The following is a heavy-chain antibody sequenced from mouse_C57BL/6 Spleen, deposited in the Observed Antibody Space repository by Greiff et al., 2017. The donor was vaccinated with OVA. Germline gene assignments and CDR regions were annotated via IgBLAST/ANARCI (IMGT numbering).Heavy chain of an antibody. D-gene: IGHD4-1*01. V-gene: IGHV1-50*01. CDR1: GYTFTSYW. J-gene: IGHJ2*01. Sequence: VQLQQPGAELVKPGASVKLSCKASGYTFTSYWMQWVKQRPGQGLEWIGEIDPSDSYTNYNQKFKGKATLTVDTSSSTAYMQLSSLTSEDSAVYYCARRGPGTNYWGQGTTLTVSS. CDR3: ARRGPGTNY. CDR2: IDPSDSYT.